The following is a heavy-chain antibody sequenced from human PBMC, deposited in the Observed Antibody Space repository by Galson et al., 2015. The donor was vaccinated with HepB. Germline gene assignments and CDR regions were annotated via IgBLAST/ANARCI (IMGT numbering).Heavy chain of an antibody. CDR1: GDTFVSYG. CDR2: IIPIYGIP. D-gene: IGHD3-9*01. Sequence: SVKVSCKASGDTFVSYGILWVRQAPGQGLEWMGGIIPIYGIPNYAENFQGRLTITADESTSTAYMELSSLKFEDTAVYFCSRSLAKDDILTGYFDSWGQGTLVIVSS. V-gene: IGHV1-69*13. CDR3: SRSLAKDDILTGYFDS. J-gene: IGHJ4*02.